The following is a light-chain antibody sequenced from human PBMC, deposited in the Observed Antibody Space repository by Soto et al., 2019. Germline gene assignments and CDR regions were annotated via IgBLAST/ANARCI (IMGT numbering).Light chain of an antibody. J-gene: IGKJ4*01. Sequence: EIGMTQSPATLSVSPGERDTLPCRASQSVSSNLAWYQQKPGQAPRLLIYGASTRATGIPARFSGSGSGTEFTLTISSLQSEDYAVYYCQQYNKSITFGGGTKVDIK. CDR1: QSVSSN. CDR3: QQYNKSIT. CDR2: GAS. V-gene: IGKV3-15*01.